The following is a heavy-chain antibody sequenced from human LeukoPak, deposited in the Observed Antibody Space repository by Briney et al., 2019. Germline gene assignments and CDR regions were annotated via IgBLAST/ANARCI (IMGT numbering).Heavy chain of an antibody. Sequence: SETLSLTCIVSGGSISSYYWSWIRQPAGKGLEWIGRIYSSGSANYNPSLKSRVTMSVDTSKNQFSLRLSSVAAADTAVYYCARGPHSSGWYVCDSWGQGTLVTVSS. V-gene: IGHV4-4*07. D-gene: IGHD6-19*01. CDR2: IYSSGSA. CDR1: GGSISSYY. J-gene: IGHJ4*02. CDR3: ARGPHSSGWYVCDS.